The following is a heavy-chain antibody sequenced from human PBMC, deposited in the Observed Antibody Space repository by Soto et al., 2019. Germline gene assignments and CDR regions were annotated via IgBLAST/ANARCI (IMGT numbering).Heavy chain of an antibody. V-gene: IGHV3-23*01. D-gene: IGHD3-9*01. CDR1: GFTFSSYA. CDR3: AKAPLRYFDWLAKYYFDY. Sequence: GGSLRLSCAASGFTFSSYAMSWVRQAPGKGLEWVSAISGSGGSTYYADSVKGRFTISRDNSKNTLYLQMNSLRAEDTAVYYCAKAPLRYFDWLAKYYFDYWGQGTLVTVSS. CDR2: ISGSGGST. J-gene: IGHJ4*02.